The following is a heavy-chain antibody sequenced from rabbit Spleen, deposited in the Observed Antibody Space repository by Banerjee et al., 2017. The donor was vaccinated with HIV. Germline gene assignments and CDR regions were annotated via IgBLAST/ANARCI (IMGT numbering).Heavy chain of an antibody. V-gene: IGHV1S40*01. J-gene: IGHJ4*01. CDR3: ARDLTDVIGWNFGW. D-gene: IGHD4-1*01. CDR1: GFSFSSNYW. CDR2: INTGSGIT. Sequence: QSLEESGGDLVKPGASLTLTCTASGFSFSSNYWVCWVRQAPGKGLEWIGWINTGSGITYYANWAKGRFTSSKTSSTMVTLQMTSLTAADTATYFCARDLTDVIGWNFGWWGPGTLVTVS.